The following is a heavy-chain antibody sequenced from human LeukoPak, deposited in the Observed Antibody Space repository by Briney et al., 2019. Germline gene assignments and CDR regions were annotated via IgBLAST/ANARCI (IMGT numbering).Heavy chain of an antibody. V-gene: IGHV6-1*01. CDR3: ARTWGYCSSTSCYYFDY. Sequence: SQTLSLTCAISGDSVSSNSAAWNWIRQSPSRGLEWLGRTYYRSKWYNDYAVSVKSRITINPDTSKNQFSLQLNSVTPEDTAVYYCARTWGYCSSTSCYYFDYWGQGTLVTVSS. CDR1: GDSVSSNSAA. J-gene: IGHJ4*02. CDR2: TYYRSKWYN. D-gene: IGHD2-2*01.